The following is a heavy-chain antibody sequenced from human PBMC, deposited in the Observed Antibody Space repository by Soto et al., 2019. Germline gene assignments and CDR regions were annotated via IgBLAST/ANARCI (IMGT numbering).Heavy chain of an antibody. V-gene: IGHV2-5*02. CDR3: AHNYDSGSWVYIQR. Sequence: QITLRESGPSLVKPTQTLTLTCTFSGFSLNSDGVGVGWVRQSPGKAPEWLAIIYWDDDRRYSPSLKSRLTITRDTSKIQVVLIMTNMGAADTATYFCAHNYDSGSWVYIQRWGQGTLVTVS. CDR1: GFSLNSDGVG. CDR2: IYWDDDR. J-gene: IGHJ1*01. D-gene: IGHD3-9*01.